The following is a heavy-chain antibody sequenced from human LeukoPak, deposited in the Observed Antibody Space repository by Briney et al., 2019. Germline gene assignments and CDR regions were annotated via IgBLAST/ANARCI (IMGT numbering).Heavy chain of an antibody. D-gene: IGHD3-10*01. V-gene: IGHV1-8*01. CDR1: GYTFTSYD. Sequence: GASVKVSCKASGYTFTSYDINWVRQATGQGLEWMGWMNPNSGNTGYAQKFQGRVTMTRNTSISTAYMELSSLRSEDTAVYYCARGVTMVRGVTINYWGQGTLVTVSS. CDR3: ARGVTMVRGVTINY. J-gene: IGHJ4*02. CDR2: MNPNSGNT.